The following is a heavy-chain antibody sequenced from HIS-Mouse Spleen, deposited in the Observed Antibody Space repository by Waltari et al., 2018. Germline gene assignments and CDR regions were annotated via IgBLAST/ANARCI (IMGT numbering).Heavy chain of an antibody. Sequence: QVQLQQWGAGLLKPSETLSLTCAVYGGSFSGYYCSWFRQPPGKGREWIGEINHSGSTNYNPSLKSRVTISVDTSKNQFSLKLSSVTAADTAVYYCARGGTGDTRNWYFDLWGRGTLVTVSS. CDR2: INHSGST. CDR1: GGSFSGYY. CDR3: ARGGTGDTRNWYFDL. V-gene: IGHV4-34*01. D-gene: IGHD7-27*01. J-gene: IGHJ2*01.